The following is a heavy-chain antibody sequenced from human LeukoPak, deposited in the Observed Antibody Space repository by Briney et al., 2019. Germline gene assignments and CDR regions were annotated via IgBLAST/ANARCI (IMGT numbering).Heavy chain of an antibody. D-gene: IGHD2-15*01. CDR1: GYTFTSYA. CDR3: AREVVAAGDAFDI. CDR2: INAGNGNI. J-gene: IGHJ3*02. V-gene: IGHV1-3*01. Sequence: ASVKVSCKASGYTFTSYAMHWVRQAPGQRLEWMGWINAGNGNIKYSQKFQGRVTITSDTSASTAYMELSSLRSEDTAVYYCAREVVAAGDAFDIWGQGTMVTVSS.